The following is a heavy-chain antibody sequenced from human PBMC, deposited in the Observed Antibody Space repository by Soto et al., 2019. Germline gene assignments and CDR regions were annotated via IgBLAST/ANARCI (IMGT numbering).Heavy chain of an antibody. J-gene: IGHJ6*03. Sequence: SETLSLTCTVSGGSISSCGYYWSWIRQHPGKGLEWFGYIYYSGSTYYNPSLKSRVTISVDTSKNQFSLKLSSVTAADTAVYYCARENIVVVPAAIGYYYYYMDVWGKGTTVTVSS. D-gene: IGHD2-2*01. CDR3: ARENIVVVPAAIGYYYYYMDV. V-gene: IGHV4-31*03. CDR1: GGSISSCGYY. CDR2: IYYSGST.